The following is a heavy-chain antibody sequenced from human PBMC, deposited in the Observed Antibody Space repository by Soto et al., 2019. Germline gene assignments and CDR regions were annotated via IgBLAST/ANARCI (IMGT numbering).Heavy chain of an antibody. CDR1: GGTFSSYA. J-gene: IGHJ5*02. V-gene: IGHV1-69*13. CDR3: ASSVGYSSSRRGPNWFDP. Sequence: SVKVSCKASGGTFSSYAISWVRQAPGQGLEWMGGMIPIFGTANYAQKFQGRVTITADESSSTAYMELSSLRSEDTAVYYCASSVGYSSSRRGPNWFDPWGQGTLVTVSS. CDR2: MIPIFGTA. D-gene: IGHD6-6*01.